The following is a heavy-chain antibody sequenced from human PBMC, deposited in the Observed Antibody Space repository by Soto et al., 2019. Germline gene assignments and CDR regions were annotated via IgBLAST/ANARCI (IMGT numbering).Heavy chain of an antibody. CDR3: ARDLGDVVTYYYYMDV. V-gene: IGHV1-3*01. CDR2: INAGNGNT. D-gene: IGHD2-15*01. Sequence: ASVKVSCKASGYTFTSYAMHWVRQAPGQRLEWMGWINAGNGNTKYSQKFQGRVTITRDTSASTAYMELSSLRSEDTAVYYCARDLGDVVTYYYYMDVWGKGTTVTVSS. J-gene: IGHJ6*03. CDR1: GYTFTSYA.